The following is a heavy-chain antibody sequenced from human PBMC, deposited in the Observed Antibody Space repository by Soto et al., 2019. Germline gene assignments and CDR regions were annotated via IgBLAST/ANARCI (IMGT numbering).Heavy chain of an antibody. CDR3: ASGSYMGATFGLDY. J-gene: IGHJ4*02. CDR2: IIPIFGTA. V-gene: IGHV1-69*01. CDR1: GGTFSSYA. D-gene: IGHD3-16*01. Sequence: QVQLVQSGAEVKKPGSSVKVSCKASGGTFSSYAISWVRQAPGQGLEWMGGIIPIFGTANYAQKFQGRVTITADESTSTGYMELSSLRSEVKAVYCCASGSYMGATFGLDYWGKGTLVTGSS.